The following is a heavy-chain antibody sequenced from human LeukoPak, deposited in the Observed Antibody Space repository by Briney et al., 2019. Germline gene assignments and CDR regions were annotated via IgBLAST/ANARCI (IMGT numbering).Heavy chain of an antibody. CDR3: ARVNYYYYYMDV. Sequence: SETLSLTCTVSGGSISTSNYYWGWIRQPPGKGLEWIGNIFYSGSTYYSPSLKSRVTISLDTSRNQFSLKLSSVTAVDTAVYYCARVNYYYYYMDVWGKGTTVTISS. CDR2: IFYSGST. J-gene: IGHJ6*03. V-gene: IGHV4-39*07. CDR1: GGSISTSNYY.